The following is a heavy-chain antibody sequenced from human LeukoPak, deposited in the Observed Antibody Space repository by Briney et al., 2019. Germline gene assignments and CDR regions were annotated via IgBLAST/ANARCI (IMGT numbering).Heavy chain of an antibody. CDR1: GGPISSSSYY. V-gene: IGHV4-39*07. CDR3: ARDECGSYCADY. CDR2: IYYSGST. J-gene: IGHJ4*02. D-gene: IGHD1-26*01. Sequence: SETLSLTCTVSGGPISSSSYYWGWIRQPPGKGLEWIGSIYYSGSTYYNPSLKSRVTISVDTSKNQFSLKLSSVTAADTAVYYCARDECGSYCADYWGQGTLVTVSS.